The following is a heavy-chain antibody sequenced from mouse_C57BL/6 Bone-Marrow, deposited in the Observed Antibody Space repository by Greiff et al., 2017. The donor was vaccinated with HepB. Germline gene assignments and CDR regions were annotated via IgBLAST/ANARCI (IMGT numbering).Heavy chain of an antibody. CDR3: ARQGQLRLRGDAMDY. Sequence: DVQLVESGGGLVQPGGSLKLSCAASGFTFSDYYMYWVRQTPEKRLEWVAYISNGGGSTYYPDTVKGRFTISRDNAKNTLYLQMSRLKSEDTAMYYCARQGQLRLRGDAMDYWGQGTSVTVSS. J-gene: IGHJ4*01. CDR2: ISNGGGST. CDR1: GFTFSDYY. D-gene: IGHD3-2*02. V-gene: IGHV5-12*01.